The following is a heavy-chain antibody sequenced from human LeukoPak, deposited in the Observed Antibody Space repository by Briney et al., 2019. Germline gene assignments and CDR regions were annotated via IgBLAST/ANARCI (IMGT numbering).Heavy chain of an antibody. CDR3: ARRLTKIYYFDY. CDR2: INHSGST. Sequence: PSETLSLTCAVYGGSFSGYYWRWIRQSPGKGLEWIGEINHSGSTNYNPSLKSRVTISVDAPKNQFSLKLTSVTAADTAVYYCARRLTKIYYFDYWGQGTPVTVSS. V-gene: IGHV4-34*01. CDR1: GGSFSGYY. J-gene: IGHJ4*02. D-gene: IGHD4/OR15-4a*01.